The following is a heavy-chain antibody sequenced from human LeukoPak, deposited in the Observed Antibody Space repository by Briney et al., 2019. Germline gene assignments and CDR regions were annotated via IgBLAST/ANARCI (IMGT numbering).Heavy chain of an antibody. CDR2: TYYRSKWYN. J-gene: IGHJ6*02. Sequence: SQTLSLTCAISGDSVSSSSGAWNWIRQSPSRGLEWLGRTYYRSKWYNDYAVSVKSRITINPDTSKNQFSLQLNSVTPEDTAVYYCAREIAAAGYYYYGMDVWGQGTTVTVSS. CDR3: AREIAAAGYYYYGMDV. V-gene: IGHV6-1*01. CDR1: GDSVSSSSGA. D-gene: IGHD6-13*01.